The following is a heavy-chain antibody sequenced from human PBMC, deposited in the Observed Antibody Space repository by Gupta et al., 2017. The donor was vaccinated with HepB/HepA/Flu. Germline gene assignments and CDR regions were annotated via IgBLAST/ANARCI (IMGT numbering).Heavy chain of an antibody. J-gene: IGHJ6*02. CDR3: AKGLGDGSSTSCQYYYYGRDG. Sequence: EVQLVESGGGLVQPGRSLRLSCAASGFTFDDYAIPWVRKAPGKGLEWLSGMRWNSGSRGYADSVKGRFTISRDNAKNALYLQMNSLRAEDTALYYCAKGLGDGSSTSCQYYYYGRDGWGQGTTGTV. D-gene: IGHD2-2*01. V-gene: IGHV3-9*01. CDR1: GFTFDDYA. CDR2: MRWNSGSR.